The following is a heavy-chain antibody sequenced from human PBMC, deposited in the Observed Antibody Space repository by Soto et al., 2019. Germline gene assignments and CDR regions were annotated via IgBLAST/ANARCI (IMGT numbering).Heavy chain of an antibody. V-gene: IGHV3-30*18. CDR1: GFTFSSYG. Sequence: PGGSLRLSCAASGFTFSSYGMHWVRQAPGKGLEWVAVISYDGSNKYYADSVKGRFTISRDNSKNTLYLQMNSLRAEDTAVYYCAKDRGYDYVWGSYRYTYYFDYWGQGTLVTVSS. CDR2: ISYDGSNK. CDR3: AKDRGYDYVWGSYRYTYYFDY. J-gene: IGHJ4*02. D-gene: IGHD3-16*02.